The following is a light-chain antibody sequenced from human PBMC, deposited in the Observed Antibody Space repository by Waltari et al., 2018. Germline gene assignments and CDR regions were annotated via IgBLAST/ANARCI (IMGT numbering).Light chain of an antibody. CDR2: DDT. Sequence: SYVLTQLPSVSVAPGQTARITCGDNNLGSKSVHWYQQKPGQAPLLVVSDDTDRPSGIPERISGSHSGTTATLTISRVEAGDEADYYCHVWDSISDHVIFGGGTKLTVL. V-gene: IGLV3-21*02. CDR3: HVWDSISDHVI. CDR1: NLGSKS. J-gene: IGLJ2*01.